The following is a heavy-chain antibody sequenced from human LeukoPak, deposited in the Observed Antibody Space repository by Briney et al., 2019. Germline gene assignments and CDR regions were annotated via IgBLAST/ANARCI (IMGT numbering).Heavy chain of an antibody. CDR3: ARSRFLEWLLSDGMDV. V-gene: IGHV3-7*01. CDR1: GFTFGKYW. Sequence: GGSLRLSCVASGFTFGKYWMSWVRQAPGKGLEWVANIKLDGSEKDYVDSVKGRFTISRDNTKNSLYLQMNSLRAEDTAVYYCARSRFLEWLLSDGMDVWGQGTTVTVSS. CDR2: IKLDGSEK. D-gene: IGHD3-3*01. J-gene: IGHJ6*02.